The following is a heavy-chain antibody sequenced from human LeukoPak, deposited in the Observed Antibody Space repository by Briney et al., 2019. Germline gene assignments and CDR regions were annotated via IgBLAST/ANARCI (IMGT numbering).Heavy chain of an antibody. CDR3: ARDHYYDSSGYYPLDY. J-gene: IGHJ4*02. CDR1: GGSISSGSYY. CDR2: IYTSGST. Sequence: PSETLSLTCTVSGGSISSGSYYWSWIRQPAGKGLEWIGRIYTSGSTNYNPSLKSRVTISVDTSKNQFSLKLSSVTAADTAVYYCARDHYYDSSGYYPLDYWGQGTLVTVSS. D-gene: IGHD3-22*01. V-gene: IGHV4-61*02.